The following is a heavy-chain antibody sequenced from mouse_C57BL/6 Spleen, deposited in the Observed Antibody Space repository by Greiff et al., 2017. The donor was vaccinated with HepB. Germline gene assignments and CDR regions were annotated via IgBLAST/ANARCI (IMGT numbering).Heavy chain of an antibody. CDR2: ISSGGSYT. D-gene: IGHD2-4*01. CDR1: GFTFSSYG. V-gene: IGHV5-6*01. CDR3: ARLTYDYEGLAFAY. Sequence: VQLKESGGDLVKPGGSLKLSCAASGFTFSSYGMSWVRQTPDKRLEWVATISSGGSYTYYPDSVKGRFTISRDNAKNTLYLQMSSLKSEDTAMYYCARLTYDYEGLAFAYWGQGTLVTVSA. J-gene: IGHJ3*01.